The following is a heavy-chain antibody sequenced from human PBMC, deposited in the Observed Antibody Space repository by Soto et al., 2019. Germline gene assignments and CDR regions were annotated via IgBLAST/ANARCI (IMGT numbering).Heavy chain of an antibody. V-gene: IGHV3-23*01. J-gene: IGHJ4*02. D-gene: IGHD4-17*01. CDR1: GFTFSSYA. Sequence: QSGGSLRLSCAASGFTFSSYAMSWVRQAPGKGLEWVSAISGSGGSTYYADSVKGRFTISRDNSKNTLYLQMNSLRAEDTAVYYCEKRVKVTTNYYWGQGTLVTVSS. CDR2: ISGSGGST. CDR3: EKRVKVTTNYY.